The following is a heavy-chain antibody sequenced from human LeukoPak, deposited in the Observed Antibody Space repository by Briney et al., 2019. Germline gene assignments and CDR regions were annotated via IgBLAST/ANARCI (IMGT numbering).Heavy chain of an antibody. CDR1: GFIVSDHY. CDR3: AKRLYTDRGIGN. Sequence: PGGSLRLSCAVSGFIVSDHYMDWVRQAPGKGLEWVGRTGKKAHGSTTEYAASVRGRFTISRDDSRNSLYLQMNSLKAEDTAVYYCAKRLYTDRGIGNWGQGTLVTVSS. V-gene: IGHV3-72*01. D-gene: IGHD1-14*01. CDR2: TGKKAHGSTT. J-gene: IGHJ4*02.